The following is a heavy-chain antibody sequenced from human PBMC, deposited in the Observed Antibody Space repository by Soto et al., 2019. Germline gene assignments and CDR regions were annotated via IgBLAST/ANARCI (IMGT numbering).Heavy chain of an antibody. Sequence: SETMSLTCSVSGESVSNKTYSWSWIQKPPGKRLGWIGYVYYSGTTNYNPSLKSRVTISVDLSKNQFSLRLSSVTTADTALYYCARTTGVPNTLRSRYFFDYWGQGTLVTVSS. CDR1: GESVSNKTYS. J-gene: IGHJ4*02. CDR3: ARTTGVPNTLRSRYFFDY. D-gene: IGHD4-17*01. CDR2: VYYSGTT. V-gene: IGHV4-61*01.